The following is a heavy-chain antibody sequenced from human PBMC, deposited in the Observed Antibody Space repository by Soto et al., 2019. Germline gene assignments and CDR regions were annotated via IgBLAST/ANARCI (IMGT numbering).Heavy chain of an antibody. CDR2: IKVKTDGGTT. V-gene: IGHV3-15*07. CDR1: GFTFSNAW. D-gene: IGHD3-3*01. Sequence: PGGSLRLSCAASGFTFSNAWMNWVRQAPGKGLEWVGRIKVKTDGGTTDYAAPVKGRFTISRDDSKNTLYLQMNSLKTEDTAVYYCTTDTYYDFWSGPHWPLYFDYWGQGTLVTVLL. J-gene: IGHJ4*02. CDR3: TTDTYYDFWSGPHWPLYFDY.